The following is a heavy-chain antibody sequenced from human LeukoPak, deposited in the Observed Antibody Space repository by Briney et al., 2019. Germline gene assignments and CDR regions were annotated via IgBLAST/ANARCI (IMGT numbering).Heavy chain of an antibody. Sequence: GRFTISRDDSKSIAYLQMSSLKTEDTAVYYCTRAPGIAVAGPYDAFDIWGQGTMVTVSS. J-gene: IGHJ3*02. D-gene: IGHD6-19*01. CDR3: TRAPGIAVAGPYDAFDI. V-gene: IGHV3-49*02.